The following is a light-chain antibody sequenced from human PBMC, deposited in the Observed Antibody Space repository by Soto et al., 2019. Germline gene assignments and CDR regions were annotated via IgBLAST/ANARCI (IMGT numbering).Light chain of an antibody. V-gene: IGLV1-40*01. CDR1: SSNIGAGYD. J-gene: IGLJ3*02. CDR3: QSYDRSRSVL. Sequence: QSVLTQPPSVSGAPGQRVTISCTGSSSNIGAGYDVHWYQQLPGTAPKLLIYGNNNRPSGVPDRFSGSKSGTSASLAITGLQAEDEADYYCQSYDRSRSVLFGGGTKLTVL. CDR2: GNN.